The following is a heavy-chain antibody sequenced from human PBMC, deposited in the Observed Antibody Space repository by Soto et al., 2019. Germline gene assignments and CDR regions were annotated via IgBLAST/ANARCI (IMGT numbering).Heavy chain of an antibody. J-gene: IGHJ6*02. CDR3: ARVYSSSSGKAMDV. V-gene: IGHV3-48*03. CDR2: ITTSGTTI. CDR1: GFTFSSYE. D-gene: IGHD6-6*01. Sequence: EVQLLESGGGLVQPGGSLRLSCAASGFTFSSYEMNWVRQAPGKGLEWVSYITTSGTTIYYADSVKGRFTISRDNAKNSLYLQMNSLRAEDTAVYYCARVYSSSSGKAMDVWGQGTTVTVSS.